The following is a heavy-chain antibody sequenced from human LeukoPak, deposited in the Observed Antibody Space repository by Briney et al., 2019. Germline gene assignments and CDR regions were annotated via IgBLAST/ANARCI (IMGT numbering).Heavy chain of an antibody. Sequence: SVKVSCKASGGTFSSYTISWVRQAPGQGLEWMGRIIPNLGIANYAQKFQGRVTITADKSTSTAYMELSSLRSEDTAVYYCARVPLRITMVRGVTTPFQHSYFDYWGQGTLVTVSS. D-gene: IGHD3-10*01. V-gene: IGHV1-69*02. CDR3: ARVPLRITMVRGVTTPFQHSYFDY. CDR2: IIPNLGIA. CDR1: GGTFSSYT. J-gene: IGHJ4*02.